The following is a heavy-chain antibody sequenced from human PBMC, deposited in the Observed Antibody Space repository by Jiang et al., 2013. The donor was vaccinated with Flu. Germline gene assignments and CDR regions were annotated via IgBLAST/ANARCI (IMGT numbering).Heavy chain of an antibody. V-gene: IGHV4-4*02. Sequence: GPGLVKPSGTLSLTCAVSGGSISSSHWWSWVRQSPGKGLEWIGEIYHIGTTRYNPSLKSRVTVSVDKSKNQVSLKLSSMTAADTAVYFCARGSGGDYVGYCFDFWGQGTLVTVSS. CDR3: ARGSGGDYVGYCFDF. J-gene: IGHJ4*02. CDR2: IYHIGTT. D-gene: IGHD2-21*02. CDR1: GGSISSSHW.